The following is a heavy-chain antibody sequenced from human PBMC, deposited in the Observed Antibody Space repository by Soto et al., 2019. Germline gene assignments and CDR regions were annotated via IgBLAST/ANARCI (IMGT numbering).Heavy chain of an antibody. J-gene: IGHJ4*02. CDR2: ISGTGTTT. CDR3: VKAVYLLDFDY. V-gene: IGHV3-23*01. CDR1: GFTFSSYA. Sequence: GSLRLSCVVSGFTFSSYAMTWVRQAPGKGLEWVSTISGTGTTTYYADSVKGRFTISRDNSKNTLYLQMNSLRTEDTAVYYCVKAVYLLDFDYWGQGTLVTVSS. D-gene: IGHD2-8*01.